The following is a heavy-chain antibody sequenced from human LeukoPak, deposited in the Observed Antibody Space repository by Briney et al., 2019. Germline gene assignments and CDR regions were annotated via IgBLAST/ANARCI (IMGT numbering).Heavy chain of an antibody. J-gene: IGHJ4*02. CDR3: ARQRDDILTGYYNFDY. CDR2: IYYSGST. Sequence: SETLSLTCTVSGGSISSYYWSWIRQPPGKGLEWIVYIYYSGSTNYNPSLKSRVTISVDTSKNQFSLKLSSVTAADTAVYYCARQRDDILTGYYNFDYWGQGTLVTVSS. V-gene: IGHV4-59*08. CDR1: GGSISSYY. D-gene: IGHD3-9*01.